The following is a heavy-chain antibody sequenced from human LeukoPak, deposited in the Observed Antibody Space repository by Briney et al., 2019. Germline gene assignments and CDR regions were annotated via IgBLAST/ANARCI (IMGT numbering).Heavy chain of an antibody. CDR1: GGSISSGSYY. CDR3: ARVSGSGSSSYYFDY. Sequence: SQTLSLTCTVSGGSISSGSYYWSWIRQPAVKGLEWIGRIYTSGSTNYNPSLKSRVTISVDTSKNQFSLKLSSVTAADTAVYYCARVSGSGSSSYYFDYWGQGTLVTVSS. J-gene: IGHJ4*02. D-gene: IGHD3-10*01. CDR2: IYTSGST. V-gene: IGHV4-61*02.